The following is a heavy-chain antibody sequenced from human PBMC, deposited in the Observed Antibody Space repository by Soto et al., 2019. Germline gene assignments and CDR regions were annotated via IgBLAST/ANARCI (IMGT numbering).Heavy chain of an antibody. CDR2: IHHSGST. D-gene: IGHD3-22*01. CDR3: ARTSYYDSSGYYNMDV. CDR1: AGSISSSNW. V-gene: IGHV4-4*02. J-gene: IGHJ6*02. Sequence: QVQLQESGPGQVKPSGTLSLTCAVSAGSISSSNWWTWVRQSPGKGLEWIGEIHHSGSTNYNPSLKSRVTMSIDKSKNQFSLKLTSVTAADTADYYCARTSYYDSSGYYNMDVWGQGTTVTVSS.